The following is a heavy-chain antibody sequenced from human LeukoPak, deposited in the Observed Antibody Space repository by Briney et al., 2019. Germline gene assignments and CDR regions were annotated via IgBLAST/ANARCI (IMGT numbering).Heavy chain of an antibody. CDR3: VRGGYIAARPIDY. D-gene: IGHD6-6*01. CDR2: ISYDGSNK. J-gene: IGHJ4*02. Sequence: GRSLRLSCGASGFTFSSYSILWVRQAPGKGLEWVAVISYDGSNKYYADSVKGRFTISRDNSKNTLFLQMGSLRAEDMAVYYCVRGGYIAARPIDYWGQGTLVTVSS. V-gene: IGHV3-30*03. CDR1: GFTFSSYS.